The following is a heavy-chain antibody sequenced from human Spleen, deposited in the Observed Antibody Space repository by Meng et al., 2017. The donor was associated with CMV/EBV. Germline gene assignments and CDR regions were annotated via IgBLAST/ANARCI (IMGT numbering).Heavy chain of an antibody. CDR3: AREGIVVVPAAILRVGWFDP. J-gene: IGHJ5*02. CDR2: IIPIFGTA. Sequence: SYAISWVRQAPGQGLQCMGGIIPIFGTANYAQKFQGSVTITTDESTSTAYMELSSLRSEDTAVYYCAREGIVVVPAAILRVGWFDPWGQGTLVTVSS. D-gene: IGHD2-2*02. V-gene: IGHV1-69*05. CDR1: SYA.